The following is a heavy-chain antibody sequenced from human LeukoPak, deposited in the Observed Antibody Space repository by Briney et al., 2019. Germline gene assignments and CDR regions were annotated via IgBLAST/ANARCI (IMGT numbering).Heavy chain of an antibody. CDR1: GGSISSYY. J-gene: IGHJ3*02. CDR2: IYYSGST. D-gene: IGHD3-10*01. V-gene: IGHV4-59*01. CDR3: ARETGSAFEI. Sequence: SETLSLTCTVSGGSISSYYWSWIRQSPGKGLEWIGYIYYSGSTNYNPSLKSRVTISVDTSKNQFSLKLSSVTAADTAVYYCARETGSAFEIWGQGTMVTVSS.